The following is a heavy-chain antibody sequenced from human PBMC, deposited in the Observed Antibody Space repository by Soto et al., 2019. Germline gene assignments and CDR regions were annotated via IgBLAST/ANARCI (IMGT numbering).Heavy chain of an antibody. CDR2: IYYSGST. D-gene: IGHD3-22*01. J-gene: IGHJ4*02. V-gene: IGHV4-30-4*01. Sequence: QVQLQESGPGLVKPSQTLSLTCTVSGGSISSGDYYWSWIRQPPGKGLEWIGYIYYSGSTYYNPSLKRRVTIPVDTSKHQYYLKLSSVTAADTAVYYCAKRSLYYYDSSGYADWGQGTLVTVSS. CDR3: AKRSLYYYDSSGYAD. CDR1: GGSISSGDYY.